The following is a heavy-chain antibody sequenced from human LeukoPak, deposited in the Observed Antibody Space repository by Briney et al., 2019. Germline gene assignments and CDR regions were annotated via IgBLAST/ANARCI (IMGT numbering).Heavy chain of an antibody. V-gene: IGHV3-48*01. Sequence: GGSLRLSCAASGFTFSSYSMNWVRQAPGKGLEGVSYISSSSSTIYYADSVKGRFTISRDNAKNSLYLQMNSLRAEDTAVYYCASLLNKVQLAQDYWGQGTLVTVSS. CDR3: ASLLNKVQLAQDY. D-gene: IGHD5-18*01. CDR2: ISSSSSTI. J-gene: IGHJ4*02. CDR1: GFTFSSYS.